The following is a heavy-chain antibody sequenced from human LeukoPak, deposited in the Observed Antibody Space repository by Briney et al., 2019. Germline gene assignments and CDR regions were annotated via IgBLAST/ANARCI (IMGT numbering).Heavy chain of an antibody. J-gene: IGHJ3*02. Sequence: PGGSLRLSCAVSGISVSSNYMNWVRQAPGKGLEWVSVIYSGGSTYYADSVKGRFTISRDNSKNTLYLHMNSLRAEDTAVYYCARDMSPWETRNPDAFDIWGQGTMVTVSS. D-gene: IGHD1-14*01. V-gene: IGHV3-53*01. CDR1: GISVSSNY. CDR2: IYSGGST. CDR3: ARDMSPWETRNPDAFDI.